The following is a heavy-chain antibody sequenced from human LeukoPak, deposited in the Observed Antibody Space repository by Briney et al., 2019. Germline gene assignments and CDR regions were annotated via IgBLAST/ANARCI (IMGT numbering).Heavy chain of an antibody. D-gene: IGHD5-12*01. Sequence: SSETLSLTCAVSGGSISSGGYSWSWIRQPPGKGLEWIGYIYHSGSTYYNPSLKSRVTISVDTSKNQFSLKLSSVTAADTAVYYCASYRGYDPYYFDYWGQGTLVTVSS. V-gene: IGHV4-30-2*02. CDR1: GGSISSGGYS. J-gene: IGHJ4*02. CDR3: ASYRGYDPYYFDY. CDR2: IYHSGST.